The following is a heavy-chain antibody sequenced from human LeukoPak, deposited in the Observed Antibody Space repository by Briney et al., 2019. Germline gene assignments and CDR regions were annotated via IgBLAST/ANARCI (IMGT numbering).Heavy chain of an antibody. CDR1: GFTFSNFW. D-gene: IGHD1-26*01. CDR3: ETVREY. CDR2: INHDGTGT. V-gene: IGHV3-74*01. Sequence: TGGSLRLSCAASGFTFSNFWMHWVRQVPGKGLVWVSGINHDGTGTYYADSVKGRFTISRDNAKNTVYLQMNGLRAEDTVPYYGETVREYWGKGTRVTVSS. J-gene: IGHJ4*02.